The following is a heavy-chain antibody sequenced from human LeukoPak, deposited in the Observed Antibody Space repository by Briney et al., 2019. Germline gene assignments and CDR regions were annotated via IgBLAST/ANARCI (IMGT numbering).Heavy chain of an antibody. CDR2: ISGGGGST. J-gene: IGHJ4*02. D-gene: IGHD3-22*01. V-gene: IGHV3-23*01. CDR1: GFTFSSYA. CDR3: AKLAYYYDSSGYHGTSYFDY. Sequence: GGSLRLSCAASGFTFSSYAMSWVRQAPGKGLEWVSAISGGGGSTYYADSVKGRFTISRDNSKNTLYLQMNSLRAEDTAVYYCAKLAYYYDSSGYHGTSYFDYWGQGTLVTVSS.